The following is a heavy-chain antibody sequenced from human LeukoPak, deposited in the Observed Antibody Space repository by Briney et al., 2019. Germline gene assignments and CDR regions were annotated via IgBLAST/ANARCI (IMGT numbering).Heavy chain of an antibody. J-gene: IGHJ4*02. V-gene: IGHV4-39*01. CDR3: ARNYYESSGYYPWNFDY. CDR2: IYYSGST. Sequence: SETLSLTCTVSGGSISSSSYWWGWIRQPPGKGLEWIANIYYSGSTHYNPSLKSRVTISIEKSKNQFSLRLSSVTAADTAVYYCARNYYESSGYYPWNFDYWGQGTLVTVSS. D-gene: IGHD3-22*01. CDR1: GGSISSSSYW.